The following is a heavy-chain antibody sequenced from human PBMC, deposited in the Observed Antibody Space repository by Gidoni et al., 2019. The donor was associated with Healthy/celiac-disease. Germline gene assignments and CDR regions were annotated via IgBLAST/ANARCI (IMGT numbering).Heavy chain of an antibody. D-gene: IGHD3-22*01. V-gene: IGHV3-30*18. Sequence: APGKGLEWVAVISYDGSNKYYADSVKGRFTISRDNSKNTLYLQMNSLRAEDTAVYYCAKTPNDSSDDWYFDLWGRGTLVTVSS. J-gene: IGHJ2*01. CDR3: AKTPNDSSDDWYFDL. CDR2: ISYDGSNK.